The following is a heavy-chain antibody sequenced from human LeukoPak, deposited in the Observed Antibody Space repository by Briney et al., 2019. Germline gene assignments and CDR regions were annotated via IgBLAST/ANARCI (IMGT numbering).Heavy chain of an antibody. Sequence: GGSLRLSCAASGFTFSSYAISWVRQAPGKGLESVPSISGIGASTYYADSVKGRFTISRDNSKNTLYLQMNSMRAEDTAVYYCAKPLSGYGYGPGYYFDFWGQGTLVTVSS. CDR1: GFTFSSYA. CDR3: AKPLSGYGYGPGYYFDF. CDR2: ISGIGAST. V-gene: IGHV3-23*01. J-gene: IGHJ4*02. D-gene: IGHD5-18*01.